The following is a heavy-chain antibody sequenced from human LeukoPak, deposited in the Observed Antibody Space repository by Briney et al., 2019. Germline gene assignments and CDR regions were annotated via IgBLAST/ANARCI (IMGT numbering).Heavy chain of an antibody. CDR1: GFTFSSYG. CDR3: AKPGSGGVIVRRGAFDY. J-gene: IGHJ4*02. V-gene: IGHV3-30*18. CDR2: ISYDGSNK. D-gene: IGHD3-16*02. Sequence: GGSLRLSCAASGFTFSSYGMHWVRQAPGKGLEWVAVISYDGSNKYYADSVKGRFTISRDNSKNTLYLQMNSLRAEDTAVYYCAKPGSGGVIVRRGAFDYWGQGTLVTVSS.